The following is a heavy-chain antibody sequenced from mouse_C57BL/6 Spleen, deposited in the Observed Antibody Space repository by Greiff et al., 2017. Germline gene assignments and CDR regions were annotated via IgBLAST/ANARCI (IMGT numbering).Heavy chain of an antibody. D-gene: IGHD1-1*01. CDR3: ADYGSSYYAMDY. CDR2: IDPSDSYT. J-gene: IGHJ4*01. V-gene: IGHV1-50*01. CDR1: GYTFTSYW. Sequence: VQLQQPGAELVKPGASVKLSCKASGYTFTSYWMQWVKQRPGQGLEWIGEIDPSDSYTNYNQKFKGKATLTVDTSSSTAYMQLSSLTSEDSAVYYCADYGSSYYAMDYWGQGTSVTVSS.